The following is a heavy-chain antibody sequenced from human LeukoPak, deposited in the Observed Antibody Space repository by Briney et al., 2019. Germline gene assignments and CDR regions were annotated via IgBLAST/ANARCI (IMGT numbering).Heavy chain of an antibody. CDR2: INPSSGGT. Sequence: EASVKVSCKASGYTFTGYYMHWVRQAPGQGLEWMGWINPSSGGTNYAQKFQGRVTMTRDTSISTAYMELSRLRSDDTAVYYCTGRGGDSSGTNFDYWGQGTLVTVSS. D-gene: IGHD6-19*01. V-gene: IGHV1-2*02. CDR3: TGRGGDSSGTNFDY. J-gene: IGHJ4*02. CDR1: GYTFTGYY.